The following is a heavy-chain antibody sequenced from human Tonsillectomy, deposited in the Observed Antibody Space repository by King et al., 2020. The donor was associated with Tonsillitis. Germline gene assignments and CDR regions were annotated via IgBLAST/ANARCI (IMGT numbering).Heavy chain of an antibody. Sequence: LVESGGGVVQPGRSLRLSCAASGFQFSGYAIHWVRQAPGKGPEGVAALSKDGRNKYCADSVKGRFTISRDNSKNTLYLQMNSLRPEDTAVYYCGRDSGSSTLTNPGAFDIWGQGTMVTVSS. CDR1: GFQFSGYA. D-gene: IGHD1-14*01. CDR3: GRDSGSSTLTNPGAFDI. CDR2: LSKDGRNK. V-gene: IGHV3-30*01. J-gene: IGHJ3*02.